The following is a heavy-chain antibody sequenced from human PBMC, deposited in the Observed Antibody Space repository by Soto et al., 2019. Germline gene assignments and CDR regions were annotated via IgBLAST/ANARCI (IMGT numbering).Heavy chain of an antibody. V-gene: IGHV3-13*01. J-gene: IGHJ6*02. CDR1: GFTFSSYD. Sequence: EVQLVESGGGLVQPGGSLRLSCAASGFTFSSYDMHWVRQATGKGLEWVSAIGTAGDRYYPGSVKGRFTISRENAKNSLYLQMNSLRAEDTAVYYCARDDSGSYPTAVYGMDVWGQGTTVTVSS. CDR2: IGTAGDR. CDR3: ARDDSGSYPTAVYGMDV. D-gene: IGHD1-26*01.